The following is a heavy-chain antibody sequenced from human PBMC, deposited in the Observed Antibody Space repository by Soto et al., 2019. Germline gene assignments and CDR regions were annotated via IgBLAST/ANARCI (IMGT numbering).Heavy chain of an antibody. CDR2: ISYDGTNT. V-gene: IGHV3-30*18. CDR3: AKDEVSWYLDY. Sequence: PGGSLRLSCAASGFSFRTYGMHWVRQAPGKGLEWVADISYDGTNTYYADSVKGRFTISRDNSKNTLYLQMNSLRGEDTAVYYCAKDEVSWYLDYWGQGTQVTVSS. J-gene: IGHJ4*02. CDR1: GFSFRTYG. D-gene: IGHD6-13*01.